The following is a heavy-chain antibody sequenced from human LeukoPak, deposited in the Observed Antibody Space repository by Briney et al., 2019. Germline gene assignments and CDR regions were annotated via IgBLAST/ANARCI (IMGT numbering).Heavy chain of an antibody. J-gene: IGHJ5*02. CDR1: GFSLSTIGVG. V-gene: IGHV2-5*01. D-gene: IGHD3-16*01. CDR3: AYILLGDNWFDP. Sequence: SGPTLVNPTQPLTLTCTFSGFSLSTIGVGVGWIRQPPGKALEWLALIYWNDDTRYSPSLKSKLTITTDTFKNPGVLTMSTMDPVDTSTYSCAYILLGDNWFDPWGQGTLVTVSS. CDR2: IYWNDDT.